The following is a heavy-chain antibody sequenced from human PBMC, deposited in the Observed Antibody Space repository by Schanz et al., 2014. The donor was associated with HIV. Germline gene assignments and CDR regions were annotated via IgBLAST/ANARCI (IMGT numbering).Heavy chain of an antibody. Sequence: QVQLVESGGGVVQPGRSLRLSCAASGFIFSDYGMHWVRQAPGKGLEWVAVIWYDGSNKYYADSVKGRFTISRDNSKNTLYLQMNSLRAEDTAVYYCAKGSSLWSFYYGMDVWGQGTTVTVSS. CDR3: AKGSSLWSFYYGMDV. D-gene: IGHD3-10*01. CDR1: GFIFSDYG. CDR2: IWYDGSNK. J-gene: IGHJ6*02. V-gene: IGHV3-33*06.